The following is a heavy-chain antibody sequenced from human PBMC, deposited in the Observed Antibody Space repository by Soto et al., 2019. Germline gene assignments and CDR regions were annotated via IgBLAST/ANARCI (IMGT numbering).Heavy chain of an antibody. CDR1: GFTFSSYA. Sequence: GSLRLSCAASGFTFSSYAMSWVRHAPGKGLEWVSAISGSGGSTYYADSVKGRFTISRDNSKKTLYLQMNSLRAEDTAVYYCAKRSTVAGLYNWCYTRGQGTLFTVSS. J-gene: IGHJ5*02. V-gene: IGHV3-23*01. CDR3: AKRSTVAGLYNWCYT. CDR2: ISGSGGST. D-gene: IGHD6-19*01.